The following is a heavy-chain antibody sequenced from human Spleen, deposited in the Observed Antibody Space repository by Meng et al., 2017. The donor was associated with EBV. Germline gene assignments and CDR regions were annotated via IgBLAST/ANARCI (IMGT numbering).Heavy chain of an antibody. CDR2: ISRSGST. D-gene: IGHD3-16*01. V-gene: IGHV4-34*01. CDR1: GGSFTGYY. Sequence: QVQLQQWGAGLLMLSDTLSPTGAVYGGSFTGYYWTWIRQHPGKGLEWIGEISRSGSTNYNPSLKSRVTISLETSKTQFSLKLSSVTAADTAVYYCARRGGVDYWGQGTLVTVSS. J-gene: IGHJ4*02. CDR3: ARRGGVDY.